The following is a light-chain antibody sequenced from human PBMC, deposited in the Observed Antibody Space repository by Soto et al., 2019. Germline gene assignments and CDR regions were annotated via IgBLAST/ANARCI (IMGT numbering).Light chain of an antibody. CDR2: DAY. CDR1: QSVSNS. J-gene: IGKJ5*01. CDR3: QQSKSWPAIT. Sequence: IVLTQSPATLSLSPGDRATLSCRASQSVSNSLVWYQHKPGQAPRFLIYDAYKRATGTPARFSGSGSGTDFTLTISSLEPEDFAVYYCQQSKSWPAITCGQGTRLEIK. V-gene: IGKV3-11*01.